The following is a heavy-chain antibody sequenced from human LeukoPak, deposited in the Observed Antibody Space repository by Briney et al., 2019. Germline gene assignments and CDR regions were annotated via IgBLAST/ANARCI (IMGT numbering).Heavy chain of an antibody. CDR3: ARAVLRYFDWLSPNDY. Sequence: GASVKVSCKASGYTFTGYYMHWVRQAPGQGLEWMGWINPNSGGTNYAQKFQGRVTMTRDTSISTAYMELGRLRSDDTAVYYCARAVLRYFDWLSPNDYWGQGTLVTVSS. D-gene: IGHD3-9*01. CDR2: INPNSGGT. CDR1: GYTFTGYY. V-gene: IGHV1-2*02. J-gene: IGHJ4*02.